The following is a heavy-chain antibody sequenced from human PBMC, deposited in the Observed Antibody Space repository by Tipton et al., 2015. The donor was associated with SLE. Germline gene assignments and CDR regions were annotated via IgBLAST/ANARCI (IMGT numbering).Heavy chain of an antibody. CDR3: AGGTWYDIVTGYYTGPFDY. V-gene: IGHV4-34*01. CDR2: ISHSGRT. Sequence: GLVKPSETLSLTCADYGGSFSGYYWSWIRQPPGKGLEWIGEISHSGRTGYNPSLKSRVTISVDTSKNPFSLRLTSVTAADTAVYYCAGGTWYDIVTGYYTGPFDYWGQGTLVTVSS. CDR1: GGSFSGYY. J-gene: IGHJ4*02. D-gene: IGHD3-9*01.